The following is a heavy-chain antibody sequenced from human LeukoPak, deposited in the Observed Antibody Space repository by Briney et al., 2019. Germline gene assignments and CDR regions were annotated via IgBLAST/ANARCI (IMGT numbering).Heavy chain of an antibody. CDR3: ASGWELRRGDAFDI. D-gene: IGHD1-26*01. CDR1: GGSISSSSYD. CDR2: IYYSGST. J-gene: IGHJ3*02. Sequence: PSETLSLTCTVSGGSISSSSYDWGWIRQPPGKGLEWIGSIYYSGSTYYNPSLKSRVPISVDTSKNQFSLKLSSMTAADTAVYYCASGWELRRGDAFDIWGQGTMVTVSS. V-gene: IGHV4-39*01.